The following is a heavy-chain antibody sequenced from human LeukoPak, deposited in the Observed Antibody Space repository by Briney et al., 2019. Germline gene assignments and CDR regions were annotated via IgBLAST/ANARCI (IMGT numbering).Heavy chain of an antibody. D-gene: IGHD3-22*01. CDR3: ARDAYYYDSSGYGPLGD. J-gene: IGHJ4*02. CDR1: GFTFSDYY. V-gene: IGHV3-11*04. CDR2: ISSSGSTI. Sequence: GGSLRLSCAASGFTFSDYYMSWIRQAPGKGLEWVSYISSSGSTIYYADSVKGRFTISRDNAKNSLYLQMNSLRAEDTAVYYCARDAYYYDSSGYGPLGDWGQGTLVTVSS.